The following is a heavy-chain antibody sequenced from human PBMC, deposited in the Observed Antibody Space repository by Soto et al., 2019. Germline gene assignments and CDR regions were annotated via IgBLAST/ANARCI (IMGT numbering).Heavy chain of an antibody. CDR2: ISYDGSDK. CDR1: GFTYTDFA. Sequence: VQFVESGGGEVQPGRYLRLSCAASGFTYTDFALHWVRQAPGKGLEWVEIISYDGSDKYYADSVKGRFAISRDNPKNTRYLEMNSLRPKDTAVYFCARRAWASYYAIDGWGQGTKVTVFS. J-gene: IGHJ6*02. V-gene: IGHV3-30*09. D-gene: IGHD5-12*01. CDR3: ARRAWASYYAIDG.